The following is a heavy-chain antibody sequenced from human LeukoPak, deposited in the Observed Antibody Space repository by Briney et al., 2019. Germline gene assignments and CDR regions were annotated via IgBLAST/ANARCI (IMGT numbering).Heavy chain of an antibody. V-gene: IGHV3-7*01. CDR1: GFTFSSYW. CDR3: ARDCDGDLRDDYFDY. D-gene: IGHD4-17*01. Sequence: GGSLRLSCAAPGFTFSSYWMSWVRQAPGKGLEWVANIKQDGSEKYYVDSVKGRFTISRDNAKNSLYLQMNSLRAEDTAVYYCARDCDGDLRDDYFDYWGQGTLVTVSS. CDR2: IKQDGSEK. J-gene: IGHJ4*02.